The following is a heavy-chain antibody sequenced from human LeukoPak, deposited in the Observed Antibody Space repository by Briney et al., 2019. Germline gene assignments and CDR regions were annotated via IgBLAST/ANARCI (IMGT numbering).Heavy chain of an antibody. D-gene: IGHD5-18*01. J-gene: IGHJ4*02. CDR2: IYSGGST. CDR3: AKGQLWLDY. V-gene: IGHV3-23*03. CDR1: GFTFSSYA. Sequence: SGGSLRLSCAASGFTFSSYAMSWVRQAPGKGLEWVSVIYSGGSTYYADSVKGRFTISRDNSKNTLYLQMNSLRAEDTAVYYCAKGQLWLDYWGQGTLVTVSS.